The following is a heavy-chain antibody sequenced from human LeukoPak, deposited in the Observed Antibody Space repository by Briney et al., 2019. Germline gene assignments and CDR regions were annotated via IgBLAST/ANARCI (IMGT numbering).Heavy chain of an antibody. CDR1: GGSISSYY. CDR3: ARGVREYYDSSGYYRVAFDI. Sequence: SETLSLTCTVSGGSISSYYWSWIRQPAGKGLEWIGRIYTSGSTNYNPSLKSRVTMSVDTSKNQFSLKLSSVTAADTAVYYCARGVREYYDSSGYYRVAFDIWGQGTMVTVSS. D-gene: IGHD3-22*01. J-gene: IGHJ3*02. V-gene: IGHV4-4*07. CDR2: IYTSGST.